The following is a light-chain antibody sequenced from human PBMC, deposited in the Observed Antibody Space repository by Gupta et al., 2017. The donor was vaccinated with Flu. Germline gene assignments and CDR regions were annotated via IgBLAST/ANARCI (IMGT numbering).Light chain of an antibody. V-gene: IGKV3-20*01. CDR2: GAS. Sequence: PGTLSLSRGESATLSCRSDVNIENNYVAWYQQKPGQAPRLLIAGASSRATGIPDRCSGSGSGTDFTLTINRLEPEDSAVFYCQQYGNSLTFGGGTKVVI. CDR1: VNIENNY. CDR3: QQYGNSLT. J-gene: IGKJ4*01.